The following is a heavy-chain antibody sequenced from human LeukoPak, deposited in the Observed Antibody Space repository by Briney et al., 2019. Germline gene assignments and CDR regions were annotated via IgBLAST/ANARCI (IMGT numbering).Heavy chain of an antibody. J-gene: IGHJ4*02. Sequence: GGSLRLSCAASGFTFSSYAMHWVRQAPGKGLELAAVISYDGSNKYYADSVKGRFTISRDNSKNTLYLQMNSLRAEDTAVYYCARDPPYCSGGSCYDFDYWGQGTLVTVSS. CDR2: ISYDGSNK. CDR3: ARDPPYCSGGSCYDFDY. D-gene: IGHD2-15*01. V-gene: IGHV3-30-3*01. CDR1: GFTFSSYA.